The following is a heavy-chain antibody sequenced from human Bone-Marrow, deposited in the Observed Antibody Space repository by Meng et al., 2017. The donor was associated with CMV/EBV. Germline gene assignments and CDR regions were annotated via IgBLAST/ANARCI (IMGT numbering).Heavy chain of an antibody. CDR1: GGSISSYN. V-gene: IGHV4-59*01. D-gene: IGHD2-2*01. CDR3: ARAGAPAANPFYGMDV. J-gene: IGHJ6*02. Sequence: SEPLSLTCTGSGGSISSYNWSWIRQPPGKGLEWIGYIYYSGSTNYNPSLKSRVTISVDTSKNQFSLNPSSVTAADTAVYYCARAGAPAANPFYGMDVWGQGTTVTVSS. CDR2: IYYSGST.